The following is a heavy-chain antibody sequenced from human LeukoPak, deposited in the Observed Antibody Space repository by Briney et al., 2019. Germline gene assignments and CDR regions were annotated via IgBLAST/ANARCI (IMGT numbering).Heavy chain of an antibody. J-gene: IGHJ3*02. CDR3: ARERGSSSDAFDI. CDR1: GYTFTGYY. V-gene: IGHV1-2*02. CDR2: INPNSGGT. Sequence: ASVKVSFKASGYTFTGYYMHWVRQAPGQGLEWMGWINPNSGGTNYAQKFQGRVTMTRDTSISTAYMELSRLRSDDTAVYYCARERGSSSDAFDIWGQGTMVTVSS. D-gene: IGHD3-10*01.